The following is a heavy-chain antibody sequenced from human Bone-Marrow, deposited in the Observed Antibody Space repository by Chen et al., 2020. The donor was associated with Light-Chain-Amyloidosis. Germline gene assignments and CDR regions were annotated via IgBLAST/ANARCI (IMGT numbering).Heavy chain of an antibody. Sequence: EVQLLESGGGLVQPGESLTLSCVASGLIFSRFWMTWVRQRPGKGLEWVDNIKQNGTERYYVDSVKCRFTISRDNTKNSVYLQMNTLRAEDTAVYYCAGANYWGSYRYNAQGFDYWGRGTLVTVSS. CDR3: AGANYWGSYRYNAQGFDY. CDR2: IKQNGTER. D-gene: IGHD3-16*02. V-gene: IGHV3-7*03. J-gene: IGHJ4*02. CDR1: GLIFSRFW.